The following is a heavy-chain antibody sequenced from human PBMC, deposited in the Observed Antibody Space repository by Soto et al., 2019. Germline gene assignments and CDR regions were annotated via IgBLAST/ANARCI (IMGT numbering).Heavy chain of an antibody. Sequence: GGSLRLSCVGSGFIFSNSAMHWVRQTPGKGLEWVAFMSYDGSDTFYADSVKGRFTISRDNSKNTLFLHMSNLRAEDTAMYYCTIVRVADSALDHWGQGTLVTVSS. J-gene: IGHJ4*02. D-gene: IGHD3-10*02. CDR3: TIVRVADSALDH. V-gene: IGHV3-30*15. CDR1: GFIFSNSA. CDR2: MSYDGSDT.